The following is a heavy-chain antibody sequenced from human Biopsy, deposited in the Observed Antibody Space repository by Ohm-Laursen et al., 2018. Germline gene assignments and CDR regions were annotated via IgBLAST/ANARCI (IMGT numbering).Heavy chain of an antibody. CDR3: AREWIDDSSDYYSYYFDY. V-gene: IGHV3-33*08. D-gene: IGHD3-22*01. CDR1: GFTFSGYW. CDR2: ISYDGSNE. Sequence: SLRLSCAASGFTFSGYWMSWVRQAPGKGLEWVAGISYDGSNEYYGDSVKGRFSISRDNSKNTLHLQMNSLRAEDTAVYYCAREWIDDSSDYYSYYFDYWGQGTLVTVSS. J-gene: IGHJ4*02.